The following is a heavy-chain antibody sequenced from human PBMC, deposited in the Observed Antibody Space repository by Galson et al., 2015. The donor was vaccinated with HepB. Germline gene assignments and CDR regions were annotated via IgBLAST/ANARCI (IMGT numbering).Heavy chain of an antibody. CDR1: GFTFSSYA. CDR3: ARDYGDYPPANYYYYGMDV. D-gene: IGHD4-17*01. CDR2: ISYDGSNK. J-gene: IGHJ6*02. V-gene: IGHV3-30-3*01. Sequence: SLRLSCAASGFTFSSYAMHWVRQAPGKGLEWVAVISYDGSNKYYADSVKGRFTISRDNSKNTLYLQMNSLRAEDTAVYYCARDYGDYPPANYYYYGMDVWGQGTTVTVSS.